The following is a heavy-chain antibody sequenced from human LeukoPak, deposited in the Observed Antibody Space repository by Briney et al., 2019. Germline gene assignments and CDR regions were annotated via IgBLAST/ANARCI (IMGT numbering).Heavy chain of an antibody. CDR1: GFTFSNYA. J-gene: IGHJ4*02. D-gene: IGHD3-10*01. CDR3: ARDSTYYYDSGSSGPHYFDN. CDR2: IPSGGTYE. Sequence: GGSLRLSCAASGFTFSNYAMHWVRQAPGKGLEWVSLIPSGGTYEYYADSVKGRFTISRDNSKNTLYLQLNSLRAEDTAVYYCARDSTYYYDSGSSGPHYFDNWGQGTLVTVSS. V-gene: IGHV3-30*01.